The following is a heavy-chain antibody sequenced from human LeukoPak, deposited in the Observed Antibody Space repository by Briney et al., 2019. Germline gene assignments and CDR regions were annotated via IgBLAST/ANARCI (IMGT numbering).Heavy chain of an antibody. J-gene: IGHJ5*02. V-gene: IGHV4-39*07. Sequence: SETLSLTYTVSGGSISSGSYYWSWIRQPPGKGLEWIGEINHSGSTNYNPSLKSRVTISVDTSKNQFSLKLSSVTAADTAVYYCARGRSTVWFDPWGQGTLVTVSS. D-gene: IGHD4-17*01. CDR1: GGSISSGSYY. CDR3: ARGRSTVWFDP. CDR2: INHSGST.